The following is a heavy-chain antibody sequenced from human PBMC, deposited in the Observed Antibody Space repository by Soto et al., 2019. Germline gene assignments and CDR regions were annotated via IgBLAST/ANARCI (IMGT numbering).Heavy chain of an antibody. V-gene: IGHV1-3*01. D-gene: IGHD2-2*01. Sequence: ASVKVSCKASGYTFPSYAMHWVRQAPGQRLEWMGWINAGNGNTKYSQKFQGRVTITRDTSASTAYMELSSLRSEDTAVYYCARGIVVPAAISSVYYYYGMDVWGQGTTVTSP. CDR3: ARGIVVPAAISSVYYYYGMDV. CDR2: INAGNGNT. J-gene: IGHJ6*02. CDR1: GYTFPSYA.